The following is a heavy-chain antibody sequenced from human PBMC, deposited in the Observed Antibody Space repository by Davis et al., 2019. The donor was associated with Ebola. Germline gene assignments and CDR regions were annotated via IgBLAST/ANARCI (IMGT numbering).Heavy chain of an antibody. D-gene: IGHD1-1*01. J-gene: IGHJ6*02. V-gene: IGHV1-46*01. CDR1: GYTFTSYY. CDR3: ARDQFHGNYYYYNGMDV. CDR2: INPSGGST. Sequence: ASVKVSCKASGYTFTSYYMHWVRQAPGQGLEWMGIINPSGGSTSYAQKFQGRVTMTRDTSTSTVYMELSSLRSEDTAVYYCARDQFHGNYYYYNGMDVWGQGTTVTVSS.